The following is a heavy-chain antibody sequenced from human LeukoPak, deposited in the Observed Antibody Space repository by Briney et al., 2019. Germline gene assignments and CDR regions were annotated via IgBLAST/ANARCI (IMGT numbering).Heavy chain of an antibody. CDR2: IIPSFGTA. D-gene: IGHD3-22*01. V-gene: IGHV1-69*01. Sequence: SVKVSCKASGGTFSSYAISWVRQAPGQGLEWMGGIIPSFGTANYAQKFQGRVTITADESTSTAYMELSSLRSEDTAVYYCARGPYYYDSSGYYPFGYWGQGTLVTVSS. J-gene: IGHJ4*02. CDR1: GGTFSSYA. CDR3: ARGPYYYDSSGYYPFGY.